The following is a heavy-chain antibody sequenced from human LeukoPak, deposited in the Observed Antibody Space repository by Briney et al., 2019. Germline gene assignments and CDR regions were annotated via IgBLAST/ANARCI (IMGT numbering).Heavy chain of an antibody. J-gene: IGHJ4*02. CDR2: ISGSGGRT. CDR1: GFIFSSYA. V-gene: IGHV3-23*01. D-gene: IGHD6-19*01. Sequence: PGGSLRLSCAASGFIFSSYAMDWVRQAPGKGLEWVSGISGSGGRTHYADSVKGRFTILRDNSKNTLYLQMNSLRAEDTAVYYCAKEDGPQTWLVEGSFDYWSQGTLVNVSS. CDR3: AKEDGPQTWLVEGSFDY.